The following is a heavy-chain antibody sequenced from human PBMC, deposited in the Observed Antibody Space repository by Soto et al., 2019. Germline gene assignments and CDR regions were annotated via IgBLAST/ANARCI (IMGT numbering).Heavy chain of an antibody. CDR1: GYSFTTCW. Sequence: GESLKISCKGSGYSFTTCWIGWVRQMPGKGLEWMGIIYPGDSDTRYSPSFQGQVTISADKSISTAYLQWSSLKASDTAMYYCARASYGSASGYYYYYYMDVWGKGTTVTVSS. CDR3: ARASYGSASGYYYYYYMDV. V-gene: IGHV5-51*01. J-gene: IGHJ6*03. CDR2: IYPGDSDT. D-gene: IGHD3-10*01.